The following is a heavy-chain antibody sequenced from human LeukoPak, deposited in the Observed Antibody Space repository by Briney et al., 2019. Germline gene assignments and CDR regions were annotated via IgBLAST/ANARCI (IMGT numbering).Heavy chain of an antibody. Sequence: SETLSLTCTVSGGSISSNRHYWGWVRQPPGKGLEWVGSIHYRGSTYYNPSLKSRVTISVDTSKNQFSLNLSSVTAADTAVYYCARQPLEYGDFGALDIWGQGTMVTVSS. J-gene: IGHJ3*02. CDR2: IHYRGST. V-gene: IGHV4-39*01. D-gene: IGHD4-17*01. CDR3: ARQPLEYGDFGALDI. CDR1: GGSISSNRHY.